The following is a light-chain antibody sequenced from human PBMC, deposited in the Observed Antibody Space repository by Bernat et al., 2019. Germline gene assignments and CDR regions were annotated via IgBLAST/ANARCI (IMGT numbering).Light chain of an antibody. V-gene: IGLV2-8*01. J-gene: IGLJ1*01. Sequence: QSALTQPPSASGSPGQSVTISCTGTSSDIGGYNYVSWYQQHPGKAPKLIIYEVTQRPSGVPDRFSGSKSRNTASLTVSGLQPDDEADYYCGSYTGINNCVFGTGTKVTVL. CDR1: SSDIGGYNY. CDR3: GSYTGINNCV. CDR2: EVT.